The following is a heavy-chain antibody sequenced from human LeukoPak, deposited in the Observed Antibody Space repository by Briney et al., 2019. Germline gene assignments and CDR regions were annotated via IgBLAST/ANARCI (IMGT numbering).Heavy chain of an antibody. V-gene: IGHV4-31*03. J-gene: IGHJ5*02. D-gene: IGHD6-13*01. Sequence: PSETLSLTCTVSGGSVSSGGYYWSWIRQHPGKGLEWIGYIYYSGSTYYNPSLKSRVTISVDTSKNQFSLKLSSVTAADTAVYYCARIIAAAGTSWGQGTLVTVSS. CDR1: GGSVSSGGYY. CDR3: ARIIAAAGTS. CDR2: IYYSGST.